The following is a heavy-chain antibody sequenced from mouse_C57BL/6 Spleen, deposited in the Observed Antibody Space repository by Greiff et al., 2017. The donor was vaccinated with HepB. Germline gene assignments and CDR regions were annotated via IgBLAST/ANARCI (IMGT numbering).Heavy chain of an antibody. Sequence: VQLQQSGAELVKPGASVKISCKASGYAFSSYWMNWVKQRPGKGLEWIGQIYPGDGDTNYNGKFKGKATLTADKSSSTAYMQLSSLTSEDSAVYFCAREGEAQASFAYWGQGTLVTVSA. CDR3: AREGEAQASFAY. J-gene: IGHJ3*01. CDR1: GYAFSSYW. CDR2: IYPGDGDT. D-gene: IGHD3-2*02. V-gene: IGHV1-80*01.